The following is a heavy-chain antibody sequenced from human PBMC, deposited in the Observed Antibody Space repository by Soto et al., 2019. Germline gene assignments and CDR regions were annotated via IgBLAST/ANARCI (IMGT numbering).Heavy chain of an antibody. D-gene: IGHD6-13*01. CDR1: GGSISSYY. CDR2: IYNSGST. Sequence: SETLSLTCTVSGGSISSYYWSWIRQPPGKGLEWIGYIYNSGSTNYNPSLKSRLAISIDTSKNQFSLKLTSVTAADTAVYYCGRAHRDLQQLVHYYYSMNLWGQGTTVTVSS. V-gene: IGHV4-59*08. J-gene: IGHJ6*02. CDR3: GRAHRDLQQLVHYYYSMNL.